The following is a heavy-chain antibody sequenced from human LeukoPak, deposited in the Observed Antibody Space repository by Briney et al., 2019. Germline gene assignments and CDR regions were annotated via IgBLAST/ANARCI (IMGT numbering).Heavy chain of an antibody. Sequence: GGSLRLSCAASGFSFSSSAMHWVRQAPGKGLEWVSSISSSSSYIYYADSVKGRFTISRDNAKNSLYLQMNSLRAEDTAVYYCARASGYPPVHFDYWGQGTLVTVSS. D-gene: IGHD5-12*01. J-gene: IGHJ4*02. V-gene: IGHV3-21*01. CDR3: ARASGYPPVHFDY. CDR1: GFSFSSSA. CDR2: ISSSSSYI.